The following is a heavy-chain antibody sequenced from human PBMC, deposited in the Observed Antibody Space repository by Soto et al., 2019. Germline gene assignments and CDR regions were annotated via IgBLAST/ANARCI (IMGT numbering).Heavy chain of an antibody. Sequence: ASVKVSCKASGGTFSTYDINWVRQATGQGLEWMGWMNPNSGNTGYAQKFQGRVTMTRNTSISTAYMELSSLRSEDTAVYYCARGQYYDILTGYYLYYYYGMDVWGQGTTVTVSS. J-gene: IGHJ6*02. CDR2: MNPNSGNT. CDR3: ARGQYYDILTGYYLYYYYGMDV. V-gene: IGHV1-8*02. D-gene: IGHD3-9*01. CDR1: GGTFSTYD.